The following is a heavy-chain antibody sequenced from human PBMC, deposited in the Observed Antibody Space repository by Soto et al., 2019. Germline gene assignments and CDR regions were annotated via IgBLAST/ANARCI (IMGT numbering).Heavy chain of an antibody. CDR3: ASGVGGATTDDAFDI. J-gene: IGHJ3*02. D-gene: IGHD1-1*01. V-gene: IGHV3-53*01. CDR1: GFTVSSNY. CDR2: IYSGGST. Sequence: PGGSLRLSCAASGFTVSSNYMTWVRQAPGKGLEWVSVIYSGGSTYYADSVKGRFTISRDNSKNTLYLQMNSLRAEDTAVYYCASGVGGATTDDAFDIWGQGTMVTVSS.